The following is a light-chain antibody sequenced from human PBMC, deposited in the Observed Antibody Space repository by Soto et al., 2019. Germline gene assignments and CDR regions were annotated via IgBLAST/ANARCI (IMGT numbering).Light chain of an antibody. CDR1: SSDVGVYNY. V-gene: IGLV2-14*01. CDR2: EVT. J-gene: IGLJ1*01. Sequence: HSALTQPASVSGSPGQSITISCTGTSSDVGVYNYVSWYQQHPGKAPKIIIYEVTNRPSGVSNRFSGSKSGNTASLNISGLQAEDDADYYCSAFTSRFTFNYIFGTGTKVTV. CDR3: SAFTSRFTFNYI.